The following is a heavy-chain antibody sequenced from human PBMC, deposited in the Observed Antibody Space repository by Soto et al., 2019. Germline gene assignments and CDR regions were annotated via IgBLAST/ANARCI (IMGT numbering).Heavy chain of an antibody. J-gene: IGHJ4*02. Sequence: GGSLRLSCAASGFTFSSYSMNWVRQAPGKGLEWVSSISSSSSYIYYADSVKGRFTISRDNAKNSLYLQMNSLRAEDTAVYYCARGQDFDYGDYVDFDYWGQGTLVTVSS. V-gene: IGHV3-21*01. CDR1: GFTFSSYS. D-gene: IGHD4-17*01. CDR2: ISSSSSYI. CDR3: ARGQDFDYGDYVDFDY.